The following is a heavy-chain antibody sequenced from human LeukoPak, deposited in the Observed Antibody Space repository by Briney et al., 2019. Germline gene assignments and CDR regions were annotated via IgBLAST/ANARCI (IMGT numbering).Heavy chain of an antibody. CDR3: ARDDYGGSPYYYYYMDV. D-gene: IGHD4-23*01. CDR2: IYTSGST. Sequence: PSETLSLTCTVSGGSISSGSYYWSWIRQPAEKGLEWIGRIYTSGSTNYNPSLKSRVTMSVDTSKNQFSLKLSSVTAADTAVYYCARDDYGGSPYYYYYMDVWGKGTTVTVSS. V-gene: IGHV4-61*02. CDR1: GGSISSGSYY. J-gene: IGHJ6*03.